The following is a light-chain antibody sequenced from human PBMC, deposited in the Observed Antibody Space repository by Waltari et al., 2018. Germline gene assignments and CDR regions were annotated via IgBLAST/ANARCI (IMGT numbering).Light chain of an antibody. J-gene: IGLJ3*02. CDR2: DVN. CDR1: SKDVGGSHY. CDR3: SSYSTSGTWV. V-gene: IGLV2-14*03. Sequence: QSALTQPASVSGSPGQSITISCTGTSKDVGGSHYVSSCQQHPGQAPKPMIYDVNKRPSGVSNRFSGSKSGNTASLTISGLQTEDEADYYCSSYSTSGTWVFGGGTKLAVL.